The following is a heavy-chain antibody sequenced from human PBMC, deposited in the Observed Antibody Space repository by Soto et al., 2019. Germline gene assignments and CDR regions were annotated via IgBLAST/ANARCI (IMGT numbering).Heavy chain of an antibody. J-gene: IGHJ4*02. Sequence: GGSLRLSCAASGFSFSNYYMHWVRQAPGKGLVWVSRVNSDESSTSYADSVKGRFTISRDNSKNTLSLQMNSLRAEDAAVYYCAKEVPYCSGGSCYYFDYWGRGTLVTVSS. V-gene: IGHV3-74*01. CDR1: GFSFSNYY. CDR2: VNSDESST. D-gene: IGHD2-15*01. CDR3: AKEVPYCSGGSCYYFDY.